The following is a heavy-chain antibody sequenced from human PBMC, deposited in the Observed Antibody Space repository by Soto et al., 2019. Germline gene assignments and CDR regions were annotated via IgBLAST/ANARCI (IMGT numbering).Heavy chain of an antibody. Sequence: SETLFLTCTVSGGSTSSSNYQWVWIRQPPGKGLEWIGYIYYSGSTNSNPSLGSRVTISIDTSKSQFSLKLSSVTAEDTAVYYCASSNYYDSRGDYSPYQFDSWGQGTQVTVSS. CDR2: IYYSGST. CDR3: ASSNYYDSRGDYSPYQFDS. V-gene: IGHV4-61*05. J-gene: IGHJ4*02. D-gene: IGHD3-22*01. CDR1: GGSTSSSNYQ.